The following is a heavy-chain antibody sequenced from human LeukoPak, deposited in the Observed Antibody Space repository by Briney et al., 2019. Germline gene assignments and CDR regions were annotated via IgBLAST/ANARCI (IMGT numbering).Heavy chain of an antibody. CDR2: ISGSGGST. CDR3: ARDRADYYYGMDV. Sequence: GGSLRLSCAASGFTFSSYAMSWVRQAPGKGLEWVSAISGSGGSTYYADSVKGRFTISRDNSKNTLYLQMNSLRAEDTAVYYCARDRADYYYGMDVWGQGTTVTVSS. J-gene: IGHJ6*02. V-gene: IGHV3-23*01. CDR1: GFTFSSYA.